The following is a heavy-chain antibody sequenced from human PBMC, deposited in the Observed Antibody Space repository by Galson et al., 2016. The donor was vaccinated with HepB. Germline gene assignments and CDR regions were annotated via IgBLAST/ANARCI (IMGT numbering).Heavy chain of an antibody. V-gene: IGHV3-74*01. CDR3: ATGNGHACDI. D-gene: IGHD2-8*01. J-gene: IGHJ3*02. Sequence: SLRLSCAASGFTFSSYWMHWVRQAPGKGLVWVSGINSDGTSTTYADSVKGRFTISRDNAKNTLYLQMNSLRAEDTAVYYCATGNGHACDIWGQGTMVTVSS. CDR2: INSDGTST. CDR1: GFTFSSYW.